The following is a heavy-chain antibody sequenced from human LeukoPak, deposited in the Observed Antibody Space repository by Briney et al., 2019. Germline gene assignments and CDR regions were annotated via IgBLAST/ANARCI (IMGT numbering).Heavy chain of an antibody. J-gene: IGHJ6*03. CDR2: VMPFFGTA. CDR3: ASGSLGDGYGVGDYYQYMDV. D-gene: IGHD5-24*01. Sequence: GASVKVSCKASGGTFNSYAIIWVRQAPGQGLEWMGGVMPFFGTANHAQEFQGRVTFTTDEAASTAYLEVSSLGSEDTAVYYCASGSLGDGYGVGDYYQYMDVWGKGTTVTVSS. CDR1: GGTFNSYA. V-gene: IGHV1-69*05.